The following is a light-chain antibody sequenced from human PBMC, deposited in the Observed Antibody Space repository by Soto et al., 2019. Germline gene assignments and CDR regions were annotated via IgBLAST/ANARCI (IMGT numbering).Light chain of an antibody. Sequence: IVMTQSPESLALSLGERATINCRSSQSGFFSSNKKNYLAWYQQKSGQPPKLLIYWASTRKSGVPDRFSGSGSETDFTLNISSLQREDVAVYSWQRYFSSWTFGEGTKVEIK. CDR1: QSGFFSSNKKNY. V-gene: IGKV4-1*01. CDR2: WAS. J-gene: IGKJ1*01. CDR3: QRYFSSWT.